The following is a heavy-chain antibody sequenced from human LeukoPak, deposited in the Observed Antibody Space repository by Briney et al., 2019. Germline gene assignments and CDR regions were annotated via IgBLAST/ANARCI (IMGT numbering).Heavy chain of an antibody. V-gene: IGHV3-20*01. CDR3: ARGGSAWFYYYFEY. Sequence: PGGSLRLSCAASGFTFDDYGMSWVRQAPGKGLEWVAGTNSNGEYTAYADSVKGRFTISRDNAKKSLYLQMKSLRAEDTALYHCARGGSAWFYYYFEYWGQGTLVTVSS. CDR2: TNSNGEYT. J-gene: IGHJ4*02. CDR1: GFTFDDYG. D-gene: IGHD6-19*01.